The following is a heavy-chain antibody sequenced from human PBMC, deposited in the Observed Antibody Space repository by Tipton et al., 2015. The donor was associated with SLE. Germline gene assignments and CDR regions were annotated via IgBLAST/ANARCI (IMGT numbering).Heavy chain of an antibody. J-gene: IGHJ2*01. CDR3: ARVVKDLGFDL. Sequence: TLSLTCTVSGGSISRGDYYWSWIRQPPGKGLEWIGYIYYSGSTYYNPSLKSRVTISVDRSKNQFSLKLSSVTAADTAVYYCARVVKDLGFDLWGRGTLVTVSS. V-gene: IGHV4-30-4*01. CDR2: IYYSGST. CDR1: GGSISRGDYY. D-gene: IGHD2-21*01.